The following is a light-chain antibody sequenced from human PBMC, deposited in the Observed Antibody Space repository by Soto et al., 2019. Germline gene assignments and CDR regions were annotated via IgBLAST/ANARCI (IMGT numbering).Light chain of an antibody. CDR1: QSISRN. V-gene: IGKV1-39*01. CDR3: QQSYTTASIT. Sequence: DIQMTQSPSSLSASVGDRVTITCRASQSISRNLNWYQHKPGKAPKLLIYAASSLQNGVPSRFSGGGSWTEFTLSIISLQPEDFGTYYCQQSYTTASITFGQGTRLEIK. CDR2: AAS. J-gene: IGKJ5*01.